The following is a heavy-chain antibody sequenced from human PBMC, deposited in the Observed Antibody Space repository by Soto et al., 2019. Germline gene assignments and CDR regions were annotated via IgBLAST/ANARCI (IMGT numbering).Heavy chain of an antibody. CDR2: IYYSGST. CDR1: GSNISSDF. V-gene: IGHV4-59*01. J-gene: IGHJ5*02. Sequence: SEGLPITDAVSGSNISSDFWSWIRQPPGKGLEWIGYIYYSGSTNYNPSLKSRVTISVDTSKNQFSLKLSSVTAADTAVYYCSRRGRGYAITNCFPPRGHGTLVTAS. D-gene: IGHD2-8*01. CDR3: SRRGRGYAITNCFPP.